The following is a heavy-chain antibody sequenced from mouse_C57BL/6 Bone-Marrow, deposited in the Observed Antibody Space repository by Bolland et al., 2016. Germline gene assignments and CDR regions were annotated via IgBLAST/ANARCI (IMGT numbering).Heavy chain of an antibody. CDR2: NGGT. Sequence: NGGTSYNQKFMGKATLTVDKSSSTAYMKLRSLTSEDSAVYYCARRVPYSKFAYWGQGTLV. V-gene: IGHV1-26*01. D-gene: IGHD2-5*01. J-gene: IGHJ3*01. CDR3: ARRVPYSKFAY.